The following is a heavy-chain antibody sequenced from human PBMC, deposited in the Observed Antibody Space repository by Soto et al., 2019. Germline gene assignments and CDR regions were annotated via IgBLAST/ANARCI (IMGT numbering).Heavy chain of an antibody. CDR3: ARPKGTYSSGYYYFDF. J-gene: IGHJ4*02. D-gene: IGHD6-19*01. V-gene: IGHV1-69*01. Sequence: QVQLEQSGGEVKQPGSSVRVSCKTSGGTFSTYAINWVRQAPGQGLEWMGAIIPLFGTADYSQKFQGRVTITAYESTSTAYMELSSLRFDDTAVYFCARPKGTYSSGYYYFDFWGQGTLVTVSS. CDR1: GGTFSTYA. CDR2: IIPLFGTA.